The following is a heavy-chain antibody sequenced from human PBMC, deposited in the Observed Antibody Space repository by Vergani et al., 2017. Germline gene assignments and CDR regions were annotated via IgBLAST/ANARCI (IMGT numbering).Heavy chain of an antibody. CDR2: TWYDGNNK. J-gene: IGHJ5*02. V-gene: IGHV3-33*01. CDR3: ARDLRLLYNRFDP. Sequence: HVQLVESGGGVVQPGRSLRLSCAASGFTFNQYGMHWVRQAPGKGLEWVAVTWYDGNNKQYADSVKGRFTISRDNSKSTMYLQMNSLRDEDTGVYYCARDLRLLYNRFDPWGQGTLVTVSS. D-gene: IGHD1-14*01. CDR1: GFTFNQYG.